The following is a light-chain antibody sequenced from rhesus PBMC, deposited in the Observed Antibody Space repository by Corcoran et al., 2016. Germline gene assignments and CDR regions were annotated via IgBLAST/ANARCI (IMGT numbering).Light chain of an antibody. J-gene: IGKJ1*01. CDR2: GAS. CDR3: QKYSSSPWT. CDR1: QSVSSY. V-gene: IGKV3-53*01. Sequence: QVILTQSPATLSLSPGERATLSCRASQSVSSYLAWYQQKPGQAPSLLIYGASSRATGIPDRFSGSGSGTAFTLTISSLGPEDFAVYYCQKYSSSPWTFGQGTKVEIK.